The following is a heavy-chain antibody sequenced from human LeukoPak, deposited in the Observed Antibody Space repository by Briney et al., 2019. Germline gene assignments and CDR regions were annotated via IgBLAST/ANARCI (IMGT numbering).Heavy chain of an antibody. J-gene: IGHJ4*02. CDR2: INANTGGT. CDR3: ARQSPVPSDFDY. Sequence: ASVKISCMASGYTFTGYYMRCVRQAPGQGLEWMGWINANTGGTSYAQKFQARVTMTRDTSISTAYMELSSLRSDDTAVYYCARQSPVPSDFDYWGQGTLVTVSS. V-gene: IGHV1-2*02. CDR1: GYTFTGYY.